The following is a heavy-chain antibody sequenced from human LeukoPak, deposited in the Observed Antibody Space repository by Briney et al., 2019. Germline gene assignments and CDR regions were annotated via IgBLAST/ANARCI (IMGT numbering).Heavy chain of an antibody. J-gene: IGHJ4*02. CDR3: ARGSIVATLDY. D-gene: IGHD5-12*01. CDR1: GFTFSSYE. V-gene: IGHV3-48*03. Sequence: GGSLRLSCAASGFTFSSYEMNWVRQAPGKGLEWVSYISSSGSTIYYADSVRGRFTISRDNAKNSLYLQMNSLRAEDTAVYYCARGSIVATLDYWGQGTLVTVSS. CDR2: ISSSGSTI.